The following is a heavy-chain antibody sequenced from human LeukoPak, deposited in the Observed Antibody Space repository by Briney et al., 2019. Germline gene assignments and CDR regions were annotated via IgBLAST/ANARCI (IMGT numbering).Heavy chain of an antibody. Sequence: SVKVSCKASGGTFSSYAISWVRQAPGQGLEWMGGIIPIFGTANYAQKFQGRVTITTDESTSTAYMELRSLRSDDTAVYYCARDEGPYCSGGSCYPSYWGQGTLVTVSS. D-gene: IGHD2-15*01. CDR2: IIPIFGTA. V-gene: IGHV1-69*05. J-gene: IGHJ4*02. CDR3: ARDEGPYCSGGSCYPSY. CDR1: GGTFSSYA.